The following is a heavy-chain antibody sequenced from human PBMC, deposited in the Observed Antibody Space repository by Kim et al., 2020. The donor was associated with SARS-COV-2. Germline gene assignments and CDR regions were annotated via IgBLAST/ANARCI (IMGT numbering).Heavy chain of an antibody. J-gene: IGHJ3*02. CDR2: INPSGGST. Sequence: ASVKVSCKASGYTFTSYYMHWVRQAPGQGLEWMGIINPSGGSTSYAQKFQGRVTMTRDTSTSTVYMELSSLRSEDTAVYYCARFPSPPEAPDAFDIWGQGTMVTVSS. CDR1: GYTFTSYY. V-gene: IGHV1-46*01. CDR3: ARFPSPPEAPDAFDI.